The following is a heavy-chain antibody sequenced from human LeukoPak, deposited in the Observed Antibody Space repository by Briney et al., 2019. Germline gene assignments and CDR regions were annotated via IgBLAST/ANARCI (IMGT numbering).Heavy chain of an antibody. CDR1: GYTFTSYY. D-gene: IGHD6-13*01. J-gene: IGHJ6*03. V-gene: IGHV1-46*01. Sequence: ASVKVSCTASGYTFTSYYMHWVRQAPGQGLEWMGIINPSGGSTSYAQKFQGRVTMTRDMSTSTVYMELSSLRSEDTAVYYCARDRQQLARRYYYYYMDVWGKGTTVTVSS. CDR3: ARDRQQLARRYYYYYMDV. CDR2: INPSGGST.